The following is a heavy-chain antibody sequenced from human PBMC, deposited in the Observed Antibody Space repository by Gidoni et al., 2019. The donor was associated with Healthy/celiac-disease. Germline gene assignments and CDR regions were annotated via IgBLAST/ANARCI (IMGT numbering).Heavy chain of an antibody. V-gene: IGHV3-23*01. CDR3: AKSPGIVVVITLFADY. J-gene: IGHJ4*02. CDR1: GFTFSSYA. Sequence: EVQLLESGGGLVQPGGSLRLSCAASGFTFSSYAMSWVRQAPGKGLEWVSAISGSGGSTYYADSVKGRFTISRDNSKNTLYLQMNSPRAEDTAVYYCAKSPGIVVVITLFADYWGQGTLVTVSS. D-gene: IGHD3-22*01. CDR2: ISGSGGST.